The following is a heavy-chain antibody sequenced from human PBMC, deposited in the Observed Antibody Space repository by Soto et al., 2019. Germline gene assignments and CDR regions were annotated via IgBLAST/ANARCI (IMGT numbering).Heavy chain of an antibody. Sequence: QVQLVESGGGVVQPGRSLRLSCAASGFTFSSYGMHWVRQAPGKGLEWVAVISYDGSNKYYTDSVKGRFTISRDNSNNTLYLQMNRLRAEDTAVYYCAKDRYDSSGWGYYYYGMDVWGQGTTVTVSS. D-gene: IGHD6-19*01. CDR2: ISYDGSNK. V-gene: IGHV3-30*18. CDR3: AKDRYDSSGWGYYYYGMDV. CDR1: GFTFSSYG. J-gene: IGHJ6*02.